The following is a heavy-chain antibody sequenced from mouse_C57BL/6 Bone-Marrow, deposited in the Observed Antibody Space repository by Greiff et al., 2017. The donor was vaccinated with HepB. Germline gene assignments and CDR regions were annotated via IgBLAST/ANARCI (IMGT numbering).Heavy chain of an antibody. Sequence: EVKVVESGGGLVQSGRSLRLSCATSGFTFSDFYMEWVRQAPGKGLEWIAASRNKANDYTTEYSASVKGRFIVSRDTSQSILYLQMNALRAEDTAIYYCARDADSSSWYFDVWGTGTTVTVSS. V-gene: IGHV7-1*01. J-gene: IGHJ1*03. CDR2: SRNKANDYTT. CDR3: ARDADSSSWYFDV. D-gene: IGHD2-4*01. CDR1: GFTFSDFY.